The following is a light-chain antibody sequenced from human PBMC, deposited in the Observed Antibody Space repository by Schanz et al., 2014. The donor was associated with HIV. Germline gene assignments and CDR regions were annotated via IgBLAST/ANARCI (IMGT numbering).Light chain of an antibody. CDR1: QSVSISF. Sequence: EIVLTQSPGTLSLSPGERATLSCRASQSVSISFLAWYHQKPGQAPRLLIYGASSRATGIPDRFSGSGSGTDFTLTISRLEPEDFAVYYCQQYGRSSWTFGQGTKVEIK. CDR3: QQYGRSSWT. J-gene: IGKJ1*01. CDR2: GAS. V-gene: IGKV3-20*01.